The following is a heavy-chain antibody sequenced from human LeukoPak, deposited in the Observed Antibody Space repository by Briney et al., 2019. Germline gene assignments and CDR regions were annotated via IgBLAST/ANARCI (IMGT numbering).Heavy chain of an antibody. J-gene: IGHJ6*03. CDR3: ARANYDFWSGYYPYSWSSYYYYYMDV. CDR2: MNPNSGNT. D-gene: IGHD3-3*01. CDR1: GYTFTSYG. V-gene: IGHV1-8*03. Sequence: ASVEVPCKASGYTFTSYGISWVRQATGQGLEWMGWMNPNSGNTGYAQKFQGRVTITRNTSISTAYMELSSLRSEDTAVYYCARANYDFWSGYYPYSWSSYYYYYMDVWGKGTTVTVSS.